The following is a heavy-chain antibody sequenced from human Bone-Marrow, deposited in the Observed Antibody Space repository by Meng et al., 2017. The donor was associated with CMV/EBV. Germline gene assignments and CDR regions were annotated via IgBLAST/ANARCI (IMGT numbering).Heavy chain of an antibody. D-gene: IGHD6-13*01. CDR2: INSDGSTT. CDR1: GLTFSSYW. CDR3: ARAYTTSWYAFEY. J-gene: IGHJ4*02. Sequence: AAAGLTFSSYWMYWSRQAPGKGLVWVSRINSDGSTTDYADSLKGRFTIYRDNAKNTLYLRMNSLRAEDTAVYYCARAYTTSWYAFEYWGQGTLVTVSS. V-gene: IGHV3-74*01.